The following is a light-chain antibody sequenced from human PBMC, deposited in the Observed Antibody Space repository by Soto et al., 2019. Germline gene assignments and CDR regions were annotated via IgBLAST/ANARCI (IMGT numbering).Light chain of an antibody. J-gene: IGKJ3*01. CDR2: KAS. V-gene: IGKV1-5*03. CDR1: QTISSW. Sequence: DIQMTQSPSTLSGSVGDRVTITCRASQTISSWLAWYQQKPGKAPKLLIYKASTLKSGVPSRFSGSGSVTDFTLTISSLQPEDFATYYCQQLDSYPRTFGPGTKVDIK. CDR3: QQLDSYPRT.